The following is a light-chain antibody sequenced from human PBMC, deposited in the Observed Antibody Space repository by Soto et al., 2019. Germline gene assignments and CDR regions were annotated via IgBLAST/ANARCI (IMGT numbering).Light chain of an antibody. CDR1: QGIGND. V-gene: IGKV1-17*01. J-gene: IGKJ1*01. CDR2: AAS. Sequence: DIPMTQSPSSLPASVGDRVTITCRESQGIGNDLGWYRQRRGKAPKSXIYAASTLPPGVPSRFSGSGSGTDFTLTISSLQPADVATDDCLQHNTYPRTFGQGTQV. CDR3: LQHNTYPRT.